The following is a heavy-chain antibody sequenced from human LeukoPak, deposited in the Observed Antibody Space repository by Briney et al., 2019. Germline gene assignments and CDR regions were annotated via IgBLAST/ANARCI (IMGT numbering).Heavy chain of an antibody. Sequence: PSETLSLTCTVSGGSISSYYWSWIRQPPGKGLEWIGYIYYSGSTNYNPSLKSRVTISVDTSKNQFSLKLSSVTAADTAVYYCARLTHRPRYWIYYDSSGLGAFDIWGQGTMVTVSS. CDR1: GGSISSYY. V-gene: IGHV4-59*01. D-gene: IGHD3-22*01. CDR2: IYYSGST. CDR3: ARLTHRPRYWIYYDSSGLGAFDI. J-gene: IGHJ3*02.